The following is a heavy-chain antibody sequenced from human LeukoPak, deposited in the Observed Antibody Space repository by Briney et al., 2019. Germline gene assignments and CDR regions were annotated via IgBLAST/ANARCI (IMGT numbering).Heavy chain of an antibody. V-gene: IGHV3-74*03. CDR2: INSDENSI. CDR1: GFTFSAYW. CDR3: VRGPPLDL. Sequence: PGGSLRLSCAASGFTFSAYWMNWVRQAPGKGLMWVSRINSDENSISYADSVKGRFSISRDNANDRLYLQMNSLRPEDTAVYYCVRGPPLDLWGQGIRVSVSS. J-gene: IGHJ1*01. D-gene: IGHD3-3*02.